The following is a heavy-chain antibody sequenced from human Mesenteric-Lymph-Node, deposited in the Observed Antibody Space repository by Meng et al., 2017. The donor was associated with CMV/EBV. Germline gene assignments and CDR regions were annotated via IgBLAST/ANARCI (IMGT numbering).Heavy chain of an antibody. Sequence: GGSLRLSCAASGFTFSSFHMNWVRQAPGKGLEWVSYISGRSRAIYYAASVKGRFTISRDNAKKSLYLQMNSLRVEDTAVYYCARLPDTSGWYGMDVWGQGTTVTVSS. J-gene: IGHJ6*02. CDR3: ARLPDTSGWYGMDV. V-gene: IGHV3-48*04. CDR1: GFTFSSFH. CDR2: ISGRSRAI. D-gene: IGHD6-19*01.